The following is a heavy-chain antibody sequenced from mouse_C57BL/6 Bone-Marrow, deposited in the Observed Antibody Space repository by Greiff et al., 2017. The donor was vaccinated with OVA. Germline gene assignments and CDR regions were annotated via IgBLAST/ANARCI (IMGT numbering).Heavy chain of an antibody. D-gene: IGHD2-2*01. CDR1: GYTFTDHT. CDR3: ARRRGLRRGYYFDY. V-gene: IGHV1-78*01. Sequence: VQLQQSDAELVKPGASVKISCKVSGYTFTDHTIHWMKQRPEQGLEWIGYIYPRDGSTKYNEKFKSKATLTVDKPSSTAYMQLSSLTSEDSAVYYCARRRGLRRGYYFDYWGQGTTLTVSS. J-gene: IGHJ2*01. CDR2: IYPRDGST.